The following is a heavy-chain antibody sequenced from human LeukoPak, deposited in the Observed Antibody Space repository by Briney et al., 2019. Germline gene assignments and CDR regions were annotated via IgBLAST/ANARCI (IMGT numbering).Heavy chain of an antibody. CDR3: ARDRCSSTSCPGRTYGMDV. CDR2: INPSGGST. D-gene: IGHD2-2*01. Sequence: ASVKVSCKASGYTFTSYYMHWVRQAPGQGLEWMGIINPSGGSTSYAQKFQGRVTMTRDTSTSTVYMELSSLRSEDTAVYYCARDRCSSTSCPGRTYGMDVWGQGTTATVSS. J-gene: IGHJ6*02. CDR1: GYTFTSYY. V-gene: IGHV1-46*01.